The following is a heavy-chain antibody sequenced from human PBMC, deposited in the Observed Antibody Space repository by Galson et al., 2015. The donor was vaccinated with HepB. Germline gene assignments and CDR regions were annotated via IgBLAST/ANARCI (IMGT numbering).Heavy chain of an antibody. Sequence: SLRLSCAASGFTFDDYGMSWVRQAPGKGLEWVSGINWSGGSIGYADSVKGRFTIYRDNAKNSLYLQMNSLRVEDTALYHCTRDGGRRFLAPIDYWGQGILVTVSS. V-gene: IGHV3-20*01. CDR2: INWSGGSI. J-gene: IGHJ4*02. CDR1: GFTFDDYG. D-gene: IGHD3-3*01. CDR3: TRDGGRRFLAPIDY.